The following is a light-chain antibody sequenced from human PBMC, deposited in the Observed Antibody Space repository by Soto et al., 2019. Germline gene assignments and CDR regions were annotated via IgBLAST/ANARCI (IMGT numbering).Light chain of an antibody. CDR1: SSDINSYKF. J-gene: IGLJ3*02. CDR3: CSYTKANTWV. V-gene: IGLV2-14*01. Sequence: QCALTQPASVSASPGQSITISCTRSSSDINSYKFVSWYQVLPGKAPQLIIYEDDYRPPEISSRFSASKSGNTASLTISGVQLEDDSHYFCCSYTKANTWVFGGGTKLTV. CDR2: EDD.